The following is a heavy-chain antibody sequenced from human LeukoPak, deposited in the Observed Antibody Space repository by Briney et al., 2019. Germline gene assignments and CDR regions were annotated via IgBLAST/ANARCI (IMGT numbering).Heavy chain of an antibody. D-gene: IGHD3-22*01. CDR3: AKALGYYYDSSGPTYFDY. CDR2: ISGSGGST. Sequence: GGSLRLSCAASGFTSSSYAMSWVRQAPGKGLEWVSAISGSGGSTYYADSVKGRFTISRDNSKNTLYLQMNSLRAEDTAAYYCAKALGYYYDSSGPTYFDYWGQGTLVTVSS. J-gene: IGHJ4*02. V-gene: IGHV3-23*01. CDR1: GFTSSSYA.